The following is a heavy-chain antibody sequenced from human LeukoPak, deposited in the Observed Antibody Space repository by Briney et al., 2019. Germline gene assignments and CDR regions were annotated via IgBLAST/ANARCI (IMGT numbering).Heavy chain of an antibody. CDR1: GGTFSSYA. D-gene: IGHD4-17*01. Sequence: GASVKVSCKASGGTFSSYAISWVRQAPGQGLEWMGRIIPIPGIANYAQKFQGRVTITADKSTSTAYMELSSLRSEDTAVYYCARITVTTYNFDYWGQGTLVTVSS. J-gene: IGHJ4*02. V-gene: IGHV1-69*04. CDR2: IIPIPGIA. CDR3: ARITVTTYNFDY.